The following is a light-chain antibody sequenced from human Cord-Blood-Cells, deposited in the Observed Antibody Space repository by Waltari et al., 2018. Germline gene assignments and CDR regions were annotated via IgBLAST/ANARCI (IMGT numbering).Light chain of an antibody. CDR2: DVS. J-gene: IGLJ3*02. V-gene: IGLV2-11*01. Sequence: QSALTQPRSVSGPPGQSVTISCTGTSSDVGGYNYVSLYQQHPGKATKLICYDVSKRPSGVPDRFSGSKSGNTASLTISGLQAEDEADYYCCSYAGSYTLVFGGGTKLTVL. CDR3: CSYAGSYTLV. CDR1: SSDVGGYNY.